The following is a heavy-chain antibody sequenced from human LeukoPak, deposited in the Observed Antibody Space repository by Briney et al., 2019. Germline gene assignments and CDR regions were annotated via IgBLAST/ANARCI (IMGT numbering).Heavy chain of an antibody. CDR2: INHDGIT. Sequence: SETLSLTCTVSDYSISSGYFWGWIRQPPGKGLEWIGNINHDGITYYNPSLKSRVTISLDPSKNQFSLKLTSVAAADTALYHCARVHYYDASDYSTSNWFDPWGQGTLVTVSS. CDR3: ARVHYYDASDYSTSNWFDP. CDR1: DYSISSGYF. J-gene: IGHJ5*02. D-gene: IGHD3-22*01. V-gene: IGHV4-38-2*02.